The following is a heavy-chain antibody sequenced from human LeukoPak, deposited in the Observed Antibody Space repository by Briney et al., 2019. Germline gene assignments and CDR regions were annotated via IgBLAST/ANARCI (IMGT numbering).Heavy chain of an antibody. CDR3: ARDYYGSGSYGLNWFDP. Sequence: SQTLSLTCAISGDSVSSNSSAWNWIRQSPSRGLEWLGRTYYRSKWYNDYAVSVKSRITINPDTSKNQFSLQLNSVTPEDTAVYYCARDYYGSGSYGLNWFDPWGQGTLVTVSS. CDR2: TYYRSKWYN. CDR1: GDSVSSNSSA. V-gene: IGHV6-1*01. J-gene: IGHJ5*02. D-gene: IGHD3-10*01.